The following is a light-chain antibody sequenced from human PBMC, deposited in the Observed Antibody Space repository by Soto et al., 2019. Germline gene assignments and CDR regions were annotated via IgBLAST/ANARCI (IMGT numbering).Light chain of an antibody. J-gene: IGKJ4*01. CDR1: QSISNY. CDR2: DTS. V-gene: IGKV3-11*01. Sequence: EIVLTQSPAALSLSPGERATLSCWASQSISNYLVWYQQKPGQAPRLLIYDTSNSATGVPARFSGSGSGTDFTLTIGSLEPEDFAVYYCQQRSNWPLTFGGGTKVDIK. CDR3: QQRSNWPLT.